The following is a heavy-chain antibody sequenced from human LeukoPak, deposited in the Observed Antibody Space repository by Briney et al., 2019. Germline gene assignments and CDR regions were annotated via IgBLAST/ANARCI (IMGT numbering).Heavy chain of an antibody. J-gene: IGHJ4*02. CDR3: LRSHGAY. CDR2: IYYSGST. D-gene: IGHD3-10*01. Sequence: SETLSLTCTVSGGSISSSSYYWGWIRQPPGKGLEWIGSIYYSGSTYYNPSLKSRVTIAVDTSKNQFSLNLRSVTAADTAVYYCLRSHGAYWGQGTLVTVSS. CDR1: GGSISSSSYY. V-gene: IGHV4-39*01.